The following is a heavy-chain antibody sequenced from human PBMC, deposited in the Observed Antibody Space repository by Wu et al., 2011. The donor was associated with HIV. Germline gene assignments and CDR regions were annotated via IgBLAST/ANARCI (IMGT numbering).Heavy chain of an antibody. V-gene: IGHV1-2*02. D-gene: IGHD5/OR15-5a*01. CDR3: ARSPFVSTMGYFDY. CDR1: GYTFTGYY. Sequence: QVQLVQSGAEVKKPGASVKVSCKASGYTFTGYYIHWVRQAPGQGLEWMGWINPDSGGTNYAQKFQGRVTMTRDTSITTAYMELSRLRSEDTAIYYCARSPFVSTMGYFDYWGQGTLVTVSS. CDR2: INPDSGGT. J-gene: IGHJ4*02.